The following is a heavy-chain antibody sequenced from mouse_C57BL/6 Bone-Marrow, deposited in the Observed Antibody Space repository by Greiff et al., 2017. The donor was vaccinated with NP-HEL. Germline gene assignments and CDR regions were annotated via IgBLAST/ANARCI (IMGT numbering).Heavy chain of an antibody. CDR2: LSSGSSTL. V-gene: IGHV5-17*01. J-gene: IGHJ2*01. CDR3: ARDYYGSSYVFDY. Sequence: EVKVVESGGGLVKPGGSLKLSCAASGFTFSDYGMHWVRQAPETGLEWVAYLSSGSSTLYYADTVKGRFPISRDNAKNTLFLQMTSLRSEDTAMYDCARDYYGSSYVFDYWGQGTTLTVSS. CDR1: GFTFSDYG. D-gene: IGHD1-1*01.